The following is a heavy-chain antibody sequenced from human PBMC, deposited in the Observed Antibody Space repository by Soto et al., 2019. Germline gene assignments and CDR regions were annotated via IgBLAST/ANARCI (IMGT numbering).Heavy chain of an antibody. CDR3: ARDRDYYNSSGYYSNSNRYFDY. CDR2: ISAYNGNT. CDR1: GYTFTSYV. D-gene: IGHD3-22*01. Sequence: ASVKVSCKASGYTFTSYVISWVRQAPGQGLEWMGWISAYNGNTNYAQKLQGRVTMTTDTSTSTAYMELRSLRSDDTAVYYCARDRDYYNSSGYYSNSNRYFDYWGQGTLVTVSS. J-gene: IGHJ4*02. V-gene: IGHV1-18*01.